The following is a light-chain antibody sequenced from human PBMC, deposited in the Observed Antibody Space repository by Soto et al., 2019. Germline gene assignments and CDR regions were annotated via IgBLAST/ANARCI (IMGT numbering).Light chain of an antibody. Sequence: DIQRTKTPSTLSASVGDRVTITCRASQSISSWLAWYQQKPGKAPKLLIYDASSLESGVPSRFSGSGSVTEFPLTLSSLQPDDFATYYGQQYNSDPWTFGQGTKVDIK. CDR2: DAS. J-gene: IGKJ1*01. CDR3: QQYNSDPWT. CDR1: QSISSW. V-gene: IGKV1-5*01.